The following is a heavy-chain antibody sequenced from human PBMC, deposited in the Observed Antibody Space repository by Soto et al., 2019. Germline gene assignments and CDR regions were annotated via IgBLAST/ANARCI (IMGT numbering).Heavy chain of an antibody. D-gene: IGHD6-6*01. J-gene: IGHJ4*02. CDR2: INPSGGST. CDR1: GYTFTSYY. Sequence: ASVKVSCKASGYTFTSYYMHWVRQAPGQGLEWMGIINPSGGSTSYARKFQGRVTMTRDTSTSTVYMELSSLRSEDTAVYYCASDAAEYSSSSGAFDYWGQGTLVTVS. CDR3: ASDAAEYSSSSGAFDY. V-gene: IGHV1-46*01.